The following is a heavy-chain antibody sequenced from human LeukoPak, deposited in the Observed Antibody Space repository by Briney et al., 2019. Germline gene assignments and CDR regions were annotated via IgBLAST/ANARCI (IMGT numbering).Heavy chain of an antibody. Sequence: SETLSLTCTVSGGSMSSYYWSWIRQPPGKGLEWIGYIYYSGSTNYNPSLKSRVTISVDTSKNRFSLKLSSVTAADTAVYYCARGPIVVGAYYFDYWGQGTLVTVFS. D-gene: IGHD2-21*01. CDR2: IYYSGST. CDR3: ARGPIVVGAYYFDY. V-gene: IGHV4-59*01. CDR1: GGSMSSYY. J-gene: IGHJ4*02.